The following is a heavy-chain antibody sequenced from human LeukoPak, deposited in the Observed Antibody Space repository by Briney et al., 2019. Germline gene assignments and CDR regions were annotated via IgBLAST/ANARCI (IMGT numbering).Heavy chain of an antibody. D-gene: IGHD3-10*01. CDR1: GFTFSSYG. Sequence: GGSLRLSCAASGFTFSSYGIHWVRQAPGKGLEWVALISYDGSNQYYADSVKGRVITSRDNSKNTLYLQMNSLRAEDTAIYYCAKDAAETKGHYYGAGTYYQPSFDYWGQGTLVTVSS. CDR3: AKDAAETKGHYYGAGTYYQPSFDY. J-gene: IGHJ4*02. V-gene: IGHV3-30*18. CDR2: ISYDGSNQ.